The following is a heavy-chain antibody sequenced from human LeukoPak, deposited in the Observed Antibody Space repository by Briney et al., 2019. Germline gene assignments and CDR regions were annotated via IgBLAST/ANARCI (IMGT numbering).Heavy chain of an antibody. CDR1: GFTFGDYA. Sequence: PGGSLRPSCTASGFTFGDYAMSWVRQAPGKGLEWVGFIRSKAYGGTTEYAASVKGRFTISRDDSKSIAYLQMNSLKTEDTAVYYCTRAVFDWLLYYYYYVDVWGKGTTVTISS. V-gene: IGHV3-49*04. J-gene: IGHJ6*03. CDR3: TRAVFDWLLYYYYYVDV. D-gene: IGHD3-9*01. CDR2: IRSKAYGGTT.